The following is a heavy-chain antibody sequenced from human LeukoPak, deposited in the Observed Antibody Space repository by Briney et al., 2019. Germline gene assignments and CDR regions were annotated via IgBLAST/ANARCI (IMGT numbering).Heavy chain of an antibody. CDR2: IYPGDSDT. CDR3: ARQEAYYDFWSGSQLRLYFDS. V-gene: IGHV5-51*01. CDR1: GYSFTSYC. J-gene: IGHJ4*02. D-gene: IGHD3-3*01. Sequence: GESLKISCKGSGYSFTSYCIGWVRQMPGKGLEWMGIIYPGDSDTRYSPSFQGQVTISADKSISTAYLQWSSLQASDTALYYCARQEAYYDFWSGSQLRLYFDSRGQGTLVTVSP.